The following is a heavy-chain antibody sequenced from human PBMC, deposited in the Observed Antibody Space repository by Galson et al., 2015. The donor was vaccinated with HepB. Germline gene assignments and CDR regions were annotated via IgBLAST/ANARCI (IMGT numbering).Heavy chain of an antibody. CDR3: ARGLGGIRFLEWLLLY. Sequence: SVKVSCKASGGTFSSYAISWVRQAPGQGLEWMGGIIPIFGTANYAQKFQGRVTITADESTSTAYMELSSLRSEDTAVYYCARGLGGIRFLEWLLLYWGQGTLVTVSS. CDR2: IIPIFGTA. V-gene: IGHV1-69*13. D-gene: IGHD3-3*01. J-gene: IGHJ4*02. CDR1: GGTFSSYA.